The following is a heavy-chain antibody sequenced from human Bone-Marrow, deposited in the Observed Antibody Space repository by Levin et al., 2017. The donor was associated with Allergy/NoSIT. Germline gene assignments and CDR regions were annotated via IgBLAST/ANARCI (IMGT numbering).Heavy chain of an antibody. Sequence: GGSLRLSCAASGFTVSSNYMSWVRQAPGKGLEWVSVIYSGGDTYYADSVMGRFTISRDNSKNTLYLQMNSLRAEDTAVYYCARNHAWYGAGYSDYWGQGTLVSVSS. CDR3: ARNHAWYGAGYSDY. J-gene: IGHJ4*02. V-gene: IGHV3-66*02. CDR2: IYSGGDT. CDR1: GFTVSSNY. D-gene: IGHD3-10*01.